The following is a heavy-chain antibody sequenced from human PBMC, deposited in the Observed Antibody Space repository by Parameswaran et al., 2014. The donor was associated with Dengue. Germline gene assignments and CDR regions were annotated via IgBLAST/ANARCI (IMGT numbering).Heavy chain of an antibody. J-gene: IGHJ4*02. Sequence: WVRQAPGQGLEWMGWINPNSGGTNYAQKFQGRVTMTRDTSISTAYMELSRLRSDDTAVYYCARTLYDFIVVVPAGEFDYWGQGTLVTVSS. V-gene: IGHV1-2*02. CDR3: ARTLYDFIVVVPAGEFDY. D-gene: IGHD2-2*01. CDR2: INPNSGGT.